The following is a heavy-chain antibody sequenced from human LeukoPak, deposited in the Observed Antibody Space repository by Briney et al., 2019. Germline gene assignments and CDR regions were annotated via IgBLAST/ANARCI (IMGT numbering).Heavy chain of an antibody. D-gene: IGHD3-10*01. CDR2: IYSGGST. CDR1: GFTVGSNY. V-gene: IGHV3-53*01. CDR3: ARSSLWFGELLVPLSFDY. J-gene: IGHJ4*02. Sequence: GGSLRLSCAASGFTVGSNYMSWVRQAPGKGLEWVSVIYSGGSTYYADSVKGRFTISRDNSKNTLYLQMNSLRAEDTAVYYCARSSLWFGELLVPLSFDYWGQGTLVTVSS.